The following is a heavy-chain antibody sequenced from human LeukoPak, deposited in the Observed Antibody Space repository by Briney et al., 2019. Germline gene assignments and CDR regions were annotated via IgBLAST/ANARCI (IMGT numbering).Heavy chain of an antibody. CDR3: ARVPMVRGVITGYYYYMDV. CDR2: IYTSGST. V-gene: IGHV4-4*07. J-gene: IGHJ6*03. Sequence: SETLSLTCTVSGGSISNYYWSWIRQPAGKGLEWIGRIYTSGSTNYNPSLKSRVTISVDTSKNQFSLKLSSVTAADTAVYYCARVPMVRGVITGYYYYMDVWGKGTTVTISS. D-gene: IGHD3-10*01. CDR1: GGSISNYY.